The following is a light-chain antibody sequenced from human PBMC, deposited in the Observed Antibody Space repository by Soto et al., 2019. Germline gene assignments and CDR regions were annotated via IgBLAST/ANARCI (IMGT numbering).Light chain of an antibody. CDR3: QSYDSSLSSAV. V-gene: IGLV1-40*01. CDR1: SSNIGAGYD. Sequence: QSVLTQPPSVSGAPGQRVTISCTGSSSNIGAGYDVHWYQQLPGTAPKLLIYGNINRPSGVPDRFSGSKSGTSASLAITGLQAEDEADYYCQSYDSSLSSAVFGGGTQLTVL. CDR2: GNI. J-gene: IGLJ7*01.